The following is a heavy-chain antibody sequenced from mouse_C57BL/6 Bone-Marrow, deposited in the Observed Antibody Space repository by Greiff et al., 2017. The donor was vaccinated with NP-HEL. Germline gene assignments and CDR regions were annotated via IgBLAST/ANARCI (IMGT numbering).Heavy chain of an antibody. D-gene: IGHD2-4*01. CDR2: ITHSGET. V-gene: IGHV12-3*01. CDR1: GFPITSGYY. Sequence: VQLVESGPGLVKPSQSLFLTCSITGFPITSGYYWIWIRQSPGKPLEWMGYITHSGETFYNPSLQSPISITRETSKNQFFLQLNSVTTEDTAMDYCAGDIYDYDEAYWGQGTLVTVSA. J-gene: IGHJ3*01. CDR3: AGDIYDYDEAY.